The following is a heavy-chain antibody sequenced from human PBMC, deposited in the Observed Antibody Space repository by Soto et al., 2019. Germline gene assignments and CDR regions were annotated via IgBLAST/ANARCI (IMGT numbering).Heavy chain of an antibody. V-gene: IGHV4-39*01. Sequence: ASETLSLTCTVSGGSISSSSYYWGWIRQPPGKGLEWIGTIYYSGSTYYNPSLTSRVTISVDTSKNQFSLKLSSVTAADTAVYYCARLRGYSYGQVDYWGQGTLVTVSS. CDR3: ARLRGYSYGQVDY. CDR2: IYYSGST. CDR1: GGSISSSSYY. J-gene: IGHJ4*02. D-gene: IGHD5-18*01.